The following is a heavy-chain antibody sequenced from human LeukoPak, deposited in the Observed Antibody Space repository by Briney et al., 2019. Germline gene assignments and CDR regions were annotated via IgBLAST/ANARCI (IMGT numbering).Heavy chain of an antibody. J-gene: IGHJ4*02. CDR1: GGSISSSSYY. D-gene: IGHD6-19*01. CDR2: IYYSGST. Sequence: PSETLSLTCTVSGGSISSSSYYWGWLRQPPGKGLEWIGSIYYSGSTYYNPSLKSRVTISVDTSKNQFSLKLSSVTAADTAVYYCATLSIAVAGTREDYWGQGTLVTVSS. CDR3: ATLSIAVAGTREDY. V-gene: IGHV4-39*07.